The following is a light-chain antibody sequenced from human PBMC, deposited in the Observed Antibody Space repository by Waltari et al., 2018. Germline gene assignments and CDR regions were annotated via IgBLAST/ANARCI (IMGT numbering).Light chain of an antibody. Sequence: EIVMTQTPLSLSVSPGQSASISCKSSRSLLDDNGTSYIFWYLQKPGQSPQLLIYEASSLFSGVPDRFSGSGSGTDFTLKISRVETEDVGVYYCMQGKNLRAFGQGTKVEI. CDR1: RSLLDDNGTSY. CDR3: MQGKNLRA. J-gene: IGKJ1*01. V-gene: IGKV2-29*03. CDR2: EAS.